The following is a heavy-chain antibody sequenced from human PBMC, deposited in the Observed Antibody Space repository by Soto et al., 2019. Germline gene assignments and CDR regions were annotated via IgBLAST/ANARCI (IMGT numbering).Heavy chain of an antibody. Sequence: LSLTCTVSGGSIRIYYWSWIRQPPGKGLEWIGYIYYSGSTNYNPSLKSRVTISVDTSKNQFSLKLSSVTAADTAVYYCAGSSSSTLFDYWGKGTLVTVSS. V-gene: IGHV4-59*01. J-gene: IGHJ4*02. D-gene: IGHD6-6*01. CDR1: GGSIRIYY. CDR2: IYYSGST. CDR3: AGSSSSTLFDY.